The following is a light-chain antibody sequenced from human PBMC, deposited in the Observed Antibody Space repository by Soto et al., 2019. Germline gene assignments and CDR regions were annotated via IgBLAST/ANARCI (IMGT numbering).Light chain of an antibody. V-gene: IGLV1-44*01. CDR2: SNN. CDR1: SSNIGRHS. J-gene: IGLJ1*01. CDR3: AAWDGSLNGYV. Sequence: QSVLTQPPSASGTPGQRVTISCSGSSSNIGRHSLHWYQQLPGTAPKLLIDSNNERPLGVPDRFSGSKSGTSASLAISGLQSEDEADYYCAAWDGSLNGYVFGTGTKVTVL.